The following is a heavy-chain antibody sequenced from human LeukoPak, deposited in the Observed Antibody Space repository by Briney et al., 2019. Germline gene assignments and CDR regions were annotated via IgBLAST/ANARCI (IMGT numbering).Heavy chain of an antibody. CDR2: INHSGST. Sequence: PSETLSLTCAVYGGSFSGYYWSWIRQPPGKGLEWIGEINHSGSTNYNPSLKSRVTISVDTSKNQFSLKLSSVTAADTAVFYCATSGWYLLPGIYWGQGTLVTVSS. CDR3: ATSGWYLLPGIY. D-gene: IGHD6-13*01. J-gene: IGHJ4*02. V-gene: IGHV4-34*01. CDR1: GGSFSGYY.